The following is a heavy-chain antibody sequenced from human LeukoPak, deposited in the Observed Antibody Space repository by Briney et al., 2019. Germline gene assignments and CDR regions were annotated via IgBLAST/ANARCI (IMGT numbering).Heavy chain of an antibody. Sequence: ASVKVSCXASGYSFTGYYIHWVRQAPGQGPVWMGRIDPNSGGTNSAQKFQARVTLTRDTSIATVYMELSSLRSNDTAVYYCARDQARTTTWYLYMNYWGQGTLVTVSS. V-gene: IGHV1-2*06. CDR3: ARDQARTTTWYLYMNY. CDR1: GYSFTGYY. D-gene: IGHD3/OR15-3a*01. J-gene: IGHJ4*02. CDR2: IDPNSGGT.